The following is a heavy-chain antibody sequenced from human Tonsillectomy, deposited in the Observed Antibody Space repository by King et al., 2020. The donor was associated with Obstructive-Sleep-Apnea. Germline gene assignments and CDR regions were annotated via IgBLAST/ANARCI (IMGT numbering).Heavy chain of an antibody. CDR3: AKEGIVTYGGDAIDR. J-gene: IGHJ5*02. CDR2: ITGPTAST. D-gene: IGHD3-16*01. V-gene: IGHV3-23*04. Sequence: VQLVESGGRLVQSGGSLRLSCAASGFAFSRFTMTWVRQAPGRGLEWVSTITGPTASTYYADSVKGRFTLSRDNSRNTVFLEMSGLRVEDTAIYYCAKEGIVTYGGDAIDRWGRGTLVTVSS. CDR1: GFAFSRFT.